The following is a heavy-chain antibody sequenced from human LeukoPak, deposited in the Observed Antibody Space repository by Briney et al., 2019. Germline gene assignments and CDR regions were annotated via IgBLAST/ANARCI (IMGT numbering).Heavy chain of an antibody. D-gene: IGHD4/OR15-4a*01. J-gene: IGHJ4*02. CDR1: AFTFSSSG. Sequence: GRSLRLSCAASAFTFSSSGMHWVRQAPGKGLEWVAFIRYDGSDKLYADSVKGRFTISRDNAKNSLYLQINSLRAEDTAVYYCARRAGAYSHPYDYWGQGTLVTVSS. CDR2: IRYDGSDK. V-gene: IGHV3-33*01. CDR3: ARRAGAYSHPYDY.